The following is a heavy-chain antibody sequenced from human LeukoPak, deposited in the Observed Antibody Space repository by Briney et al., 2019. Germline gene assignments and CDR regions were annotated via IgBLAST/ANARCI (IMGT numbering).Heavy chain of an antibody. Sequence: SVKLSCTASGYTFTGYYMHWVRQAPGPELEWMGWINPNSSLTNSAQKFQGRVTMTRDTSISTAEMDLSRLRSDDRVVYYWARGCIGVATFDYCDYWGQGTLVTVSS. CDR3: ARGCIGVATFDYCDY. CDR2: INPNSSLT. J-gene: IGHJ4*02. CDR1: GYTFTGYY. D-gene: IGHD1-26*01. V-gene: IGHV1-2*02.